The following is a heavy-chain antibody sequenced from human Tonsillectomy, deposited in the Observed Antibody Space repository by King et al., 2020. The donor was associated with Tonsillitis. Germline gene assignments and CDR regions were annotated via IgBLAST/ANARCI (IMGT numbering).Heavy chain of an antibody. CDR3: AQVGNNNYGANDY. V-gene: IGHV3-23*04. Sequence: VQLVESGGGLVQPGGSLRLSCAASVFTFSSYAMSWVRQAPGKGLEWGSAISGSGGSTYYADSVKGRFTISRDNSKNTLYLQMNSLRAEDTAVYYCAQVGNNNYGANDYWGQGTLVTVSS. CDR2: ISGSGGST. CDR1: VFTFSSYA. D-gene: IGHD3-16*01. J-gene: IGHJ4*02.